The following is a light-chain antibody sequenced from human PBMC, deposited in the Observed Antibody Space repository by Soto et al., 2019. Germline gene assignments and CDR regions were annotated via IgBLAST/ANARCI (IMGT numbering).Light chain of an antibody. CDR3: QQYDNLPLT. Sequence: DIQMTQXXXXLSASVGDRVTITGQASQDISNYLNWYQQKPGKAPKLLIYDASNLETGVPSRFSGSGSGTDFTFTISSLQPEDIATYYCQQYDNLPLTFGPGTKVDIK. CDR1: QDISNY. J-gene: IGKJ3*01. V-gene: IGKV1-33*01. CDR2: DAS.